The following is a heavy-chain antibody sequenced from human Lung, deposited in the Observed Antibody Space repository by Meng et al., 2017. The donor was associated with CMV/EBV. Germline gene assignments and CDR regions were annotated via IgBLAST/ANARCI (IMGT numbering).Heavy chain of an antibody. D-gene: IGHD6-6*01. J-gene: IGHJ6*02. CDR2: IWYDGSNK. Sequence: GRSLRLXCAASGFTFSSYVMHWVRQAPGKGLEWVAVIWYDGSNKYYADSVKGRFTISRDNSKNTLYMQMNSLRAEDTAVYYCAKDVAAPTQPYYYYYGMDVWGQGXTVTVSS. CDR1: GFTFSSYV. V-gene: IGHV3-33*06. CDR3: AKDVAAPTQPYYYYYGMDV.